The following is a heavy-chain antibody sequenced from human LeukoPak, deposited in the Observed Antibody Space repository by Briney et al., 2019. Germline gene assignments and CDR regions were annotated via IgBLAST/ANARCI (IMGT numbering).Heavy chain of an antibody. CDR2: ISSGGTTT. D-gene: IGHD6-13*01. Sequence: GRSLRLSCAASGVTFSSHGMHWVRQAPGKGLEWVAVISSGGTTTYYADSVKGRFIIPRDNSKNTLYLQMNSLRIEDTAVYYCAKEGQTPYSSKFSFDYWGQGTLVTVSS. J-gene: IGHJ4*02. V-gene: IGHV3-30*18. CDR1: GVTFSSHG. CDR3: AKEGQTPYSSKFSFDY.